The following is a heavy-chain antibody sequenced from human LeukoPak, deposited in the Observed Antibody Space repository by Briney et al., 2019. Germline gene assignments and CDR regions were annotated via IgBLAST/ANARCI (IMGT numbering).Heavy chain of an antibody. Sequence: GASVKVSCKASGYSFTGYYMHWVRQAPGQGLEWMGWINSRSGCTHYAQKFQDRVSLTTDSSTSTAYMELTSLTYDDTAMYFCARTPGTTSCWGQGTLVTVS. D-gene: IGHD4-17*01. J-gene: IGHJ4*02. CDR2: INSRSGCT. CDR1: GYSFTGYY. CDR3: ARTPGTTSC. V-gene: IGHV1-2*02.